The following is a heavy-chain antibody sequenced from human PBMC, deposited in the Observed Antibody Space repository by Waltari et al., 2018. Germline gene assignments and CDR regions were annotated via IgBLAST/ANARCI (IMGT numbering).Heavy chain of an antibody. CDR1: GYTFTSYA. J-gene: IGHJ3*02. D-gene: IGHD3-22*01. CDR3: ARTYYYDSSGLKTPVGAFDI. V-gene: IGHV1-3*01. CDR2: INAGNGNT. Sequence: QVQLVQSGAEVKKPGASVKVSCKASGYTFTSYAMHWVRQAPGQRLEWMGWINAGNGNTKYSQKFQVRVTINRDTSASTAYMGLSSLRSEDTAVYYCARTYYYDSSGLKTPVGAFDIWGQGTMVTVSS.